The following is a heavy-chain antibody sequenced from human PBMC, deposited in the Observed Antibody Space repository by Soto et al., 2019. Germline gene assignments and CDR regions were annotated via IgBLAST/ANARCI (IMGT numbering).Heavy chain of an antibody. J-gene: IGHJ4*02. Sequence: EVQLLESGGGLVQPGGSLRLSCAASGFTYSTYAMSWVRQAPGKGLEWVSAISDSGGSTYYADSVKGRFTISRDNSNNTLYLQMNSLRAEDQAVYYWAKGGAYYYGSGGWGQGTLVTVSS. V-gene: IGHV3-23*01. CDR3: AKGGAYYYGSGG. CDR1: GFTYSTYA. CDR2: ISDSGGST. D-gene: IGHD3-10*01.